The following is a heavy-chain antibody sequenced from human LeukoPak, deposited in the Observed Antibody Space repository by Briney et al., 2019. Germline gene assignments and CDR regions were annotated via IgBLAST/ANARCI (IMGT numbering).Heavy chain of an antibody. D-gene: IGHD3-22*01. J-gene: IGHJ4*02. V-gene: IGHV3-15*01. CDR2: IKSKTDGGTT. CDR1: GFTFSNAW. Sequence: GGSLRLSCAASGFTFSNAWMSWIRQAPGKGLEWVGRIKSKTDGGTTDYAAPVKGRFTISRDDSKNTLYLQMNSLKTEDTAVYYCTTAPGYYYDSSGYLVSFDYWGQGTLVTVSS. CDR3: TTAPGYYYDSSGYLVSFDY.